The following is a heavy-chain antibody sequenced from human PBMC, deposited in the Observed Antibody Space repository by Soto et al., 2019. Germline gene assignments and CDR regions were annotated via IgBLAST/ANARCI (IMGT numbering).Heavy chain of an antibody. D-gene: IGHD6-6*01. CDR1: GFTFSRYA. CDR3: AKRSSSSTFDY. Sequence: GGSLRLSCSASGFTFSRYAIGWVRQAPGKGLEWVSVISGSDDSTYYADSVKGRFTISRDNSKNTLYLQMNSLRAEDTAVYYCAKRSSSSTFDYWGQGTLVTVSS. J-gene: IGHJ4*02. CDR2: ISGSDDST. V-gene: IGHV3-23*01.